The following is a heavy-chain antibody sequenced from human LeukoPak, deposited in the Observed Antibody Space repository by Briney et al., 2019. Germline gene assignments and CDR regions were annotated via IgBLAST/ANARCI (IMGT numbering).Heavy chain of an antibody. CDR2: IWYDGRKS. CDR3: ARVLGHTSDF. Sequence: GGSLRLSCAASGFTFSSHGIDWVRQAPGKGLEWVGVIWYDGRKSDYAESVKGRFTISRDNSKNTVDLQMNSLRVEDTAVYYCARVLGHTSDFWGQGTLVTVSS. D-gene: IGHD1-26*01. J-gene: IGHJ4*02. V-gene: IGHV3-33*01. CDR1: GFTFSSHG.